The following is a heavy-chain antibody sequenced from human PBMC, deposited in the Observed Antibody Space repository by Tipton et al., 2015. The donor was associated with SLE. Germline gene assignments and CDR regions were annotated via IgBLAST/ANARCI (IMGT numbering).Heavy chain of an antibody. CDR1: GGSINTYY. Sequence: TLSLTCTVSGGSINTYYWSWIRQPPGKGLEWIGYIYYTGSTNYNPSLKSRVTISVDTSKNQFSLKLNSVTAADTAVYFCARTSSDSYWGDYFDYWGQGTLVTVSS. V-gene: IGHV4-59*12. CDR3: ARTSSDSYWGDYFDY. CDR2: IYYTGST. D-gene: IGHD3-22*01. J-gene: IGHJ4*02.